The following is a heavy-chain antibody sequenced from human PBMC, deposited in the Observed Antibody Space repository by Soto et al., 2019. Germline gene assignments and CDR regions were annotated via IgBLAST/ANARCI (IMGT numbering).Heavy chain of an antibody. CDR1: GFTLRSYG. Sequence: PGGSLRLSCAASGFTLRSYGMHWVRQAPGKGLEWVAIIWHDGSEKYYADSVRGRFTVSRDNSKSKLDLQMNSLRVEDTAIYYCARDKGSDAPIDIWGQGTMVT. V-gene: IGHV3-33*01. D-gene: IGHD3-10*01. CDR2: IWHDGSEK. CDR3: ARDKGSDAPIDI. J-gene: IGHJ3*02.